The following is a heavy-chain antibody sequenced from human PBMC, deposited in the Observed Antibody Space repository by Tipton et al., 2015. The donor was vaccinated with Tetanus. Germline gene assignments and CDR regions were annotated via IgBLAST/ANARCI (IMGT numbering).Heavy chain of an antibody. CDR2: SWYDGTDK. CDR1: GFIFSSYG. Sequence: SLRLSCAASGFIFSSYGIHWVRQAPGKGLEWVAVSWYDGTDKYYADSVKGRFTISRDNSKNTLYLQMNSLRAGDTAVYYCAREADCRGGICSSGDLANGGQGTQFPVSS. V-gene: IGHV3-33*01. D-gene: IGHD2-15*01. CDR3: AREADCRGGICSSGDLAN. J-gene: IGHJ4*02.